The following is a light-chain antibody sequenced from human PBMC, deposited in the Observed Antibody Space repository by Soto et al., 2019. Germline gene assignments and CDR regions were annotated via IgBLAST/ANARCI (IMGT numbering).Light chain of an antibody. CDR3: SSYAGSNNRYV. CDR2: EVS. V-gene: IGLV2-8*01. CDR1: SSDVGGYNF. J-gene: IGLJ1*01. Sequence: QSALTQPPSASGSPGQSVTISCTGTSSDVGGYNFVSWYQQHPGKAPKLMIYEVSTRPSGVPDRFSGSKSDNTASLTVSGPQAEDEADYYCSSYAGSNNRYVFGTGTKLTV.